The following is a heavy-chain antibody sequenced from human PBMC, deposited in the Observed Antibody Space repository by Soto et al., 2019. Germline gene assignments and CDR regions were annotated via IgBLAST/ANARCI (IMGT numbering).Heavy chain of an antibody. CDR3: ARAPTVSGSSQTRPDF. CDR2: ISQSGNT. J-gene: IGHJ4*02. Sequence: SETLSLTCSIYSGSLSGYYWSWIRQPPGKGLEWIGEISQSGNTTYSPSPKSRVSISIDTSRKQFSQYLASVSAADTAVYYCARAPTVSGSSQTRPDFWGQGTLVTVSP. CDR1: SGSLSGYY. V-gene: IGHV4-34*01. D-gene: IGHD6-6*01.